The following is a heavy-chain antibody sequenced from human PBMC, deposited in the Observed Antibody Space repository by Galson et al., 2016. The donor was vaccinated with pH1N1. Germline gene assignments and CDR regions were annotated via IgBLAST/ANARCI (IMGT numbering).Heavy chain of an antibody. CDR3: AHREVTITNAFDV. CDR2: IYWDDDE. D-gene: IGHD5-12*01. J-gene: IGHJ3*01. V-gene: IGHV2-5*02. CDR1: GFSVSTRGVG. Sequence: PALVKPTQTLTLTCTFSGFSVSTRGVGVAWIRQPPGKAPERLALIYWDDDERYSPSLKSRLTITKDTSKNQVVLTMTNMEPVDTGTYFCAHREVTITNAFDVWGPGTKVTVSS.